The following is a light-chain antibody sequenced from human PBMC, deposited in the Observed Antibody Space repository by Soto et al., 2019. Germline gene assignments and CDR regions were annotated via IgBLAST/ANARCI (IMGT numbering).Light chain of an antibody. CDR2: GAS. CDR1: QSIRSN. Sequence: EIVMTQSPATLSVSPGVRVTLSCRASQSIRSNLAWYQQQPGQTPRLLIYGASTRATDIPARFSGSGSGTEFTLTVRSLQSEDFAVYYCQQYNSWPLTFSGGTKVEIK. J-gene: IGKJ4*01. CDR3: QQYNSWPLT. V-gene: IGKV3D-15*01.